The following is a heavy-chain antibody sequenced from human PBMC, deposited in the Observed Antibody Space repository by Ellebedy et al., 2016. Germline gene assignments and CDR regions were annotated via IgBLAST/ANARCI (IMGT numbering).Heavy chain of an antibody. J-gene: IGHJ4*02. CDR2: IYTTGVT. CDR1: GFTVSSSS. CDR3: ARDYSAYSNDV. Sequence: GESLKISCAASGFTVSSSSMTWVRQAPGKGLQWVSIIYTTGVTRYADSVRGRFTISRDSSENTLYLQMNSLRAEDTAVYYCARDYSAYSNDVWGQGTLVIVSS. D-gene: IGHD5-18*01. V-gene: IGHV3-53*01.